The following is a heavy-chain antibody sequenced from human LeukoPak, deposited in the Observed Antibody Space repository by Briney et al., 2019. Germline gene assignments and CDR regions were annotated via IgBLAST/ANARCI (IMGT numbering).Heavy chain of an antibody. J-gene: IGHJ4*02. CDR3: ARFLVLRDILTGYFPYHFDH. CDR1: GYSFTSYW. V-gene: IGHV5-51*01. Sequence: GESLKISCKGSGYSFTSYWIGWVRQMPGKGLEWMGIIYPGDSDTRYSPSFQGQVTISVDRSISTAYLQWSSLKASDTGMYYCARFLVLRDILTGYFPYHFDHWGQGTLVTVSS. CDR2: IYPGDSDT. D-gene: IGHD3-9*01.